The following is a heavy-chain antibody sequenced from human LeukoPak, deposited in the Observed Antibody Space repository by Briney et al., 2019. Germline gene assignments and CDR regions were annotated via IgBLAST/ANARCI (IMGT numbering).Heavy chain of an antibody. J-gene: IGHJ6*02. V-gene: IGHV5-51*01. CDR3: ARAPGYSGYDYYYYGMDV. D-gene: IGHD5-12*01. CDR2: IYPGDSDT. CDR1: GYSFSSYW. Sequence: GESLKISCKGSGYSFSSYWIGWVRQMPGKGLEWMGIIYPGDSDTRDSPSFQGQVTISADKSVSTAYLQWSNLKASDTAMYYCARAPGYSGYDYYYYGMDVWGQGTTVTVSS.